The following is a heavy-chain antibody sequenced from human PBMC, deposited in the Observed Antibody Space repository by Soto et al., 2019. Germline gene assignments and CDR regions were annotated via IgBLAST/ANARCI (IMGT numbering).Heavy chain of an antibody. CDR3: ARDCPTLAAAIKGGSYYGMDV. J-gene: IGHJ6*02. V-gene: IGHV4-4*02. CDR1: GGSISSSNW. Sequence: QVQLQESGPGLVKPSGTLSLTCAVSGGSISSSNWWSWVRQPPGEGLEWIGEIYHSGNTNYNPSLKSRVTISVDKSKNLFSLKQSSVTAADTAVYYCARDCPTLAAAIKGGSYYGMDVWGQGTTVTVSS. CDR2: IYHSGNT. D-gene: IGHD6-13*01.